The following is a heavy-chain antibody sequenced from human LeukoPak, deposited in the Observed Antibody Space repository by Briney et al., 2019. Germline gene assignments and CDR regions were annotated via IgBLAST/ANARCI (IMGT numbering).Heavy chain of an antibody. Sequence: GGSLRLSCAASGFTFSSYAMTWVRQAPGKGLEWVSGVSGSGGNIHYADSVKGRFTISRDNSKNTLYLQMNSLRAEDTAVYYCAASLPNIVVVPATKGPFGYWGQGALVTVSS. V-gene: IGHV3-23*01. CDR3: AASLPNIVVVPATKGPFGY. J-gene: IGHJ4*02. D-gene: IGHD2-2*01. CDR1: GFTFSSYA. CDR2: VSGSGGNI.